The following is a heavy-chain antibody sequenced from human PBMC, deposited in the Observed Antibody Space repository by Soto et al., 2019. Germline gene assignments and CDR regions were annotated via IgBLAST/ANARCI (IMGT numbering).Heavy chain of an antibody. Sequence: GSLRLSCAASGINFNDYWMSWVRQAPGKGLEWVANIKEDGSSKYYVDSVKGRFTISRDNAKNSLYLQMNSLRAEDTALYYCASENWNDYYFDPWGQGALVTVSS. V-gene: IGHV3-7*03. CDR2: IKEDGSSK. CDR1: GINFNDYW. D-gene: IGHD1-1*01. CDR3: ASENWNDYYFDP. J-gene: IGHJ5*02.